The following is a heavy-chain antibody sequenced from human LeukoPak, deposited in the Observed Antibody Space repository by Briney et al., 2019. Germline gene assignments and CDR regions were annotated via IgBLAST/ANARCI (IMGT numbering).Heavy chain of an antibody. CDR3: ARDRTDGVVTAIRYYFDY. V-gene: IGHV3-64*02. J-gene: IGHJ4*02. CDR2: ISSNGGST. Sequence: PGGSLRLSCSASGFTFSSYAMHWVRQAPGKGLEYVSAISSNGGSTYYADSVKGRFTISRDNSKNTLYLQMGSLRAEDMAVYYCARDRTDGVVTAIRYYFDYWGQGTLVTVSS. CDR1: GFTFSSYA. D-gene: IGHD2-21*02.